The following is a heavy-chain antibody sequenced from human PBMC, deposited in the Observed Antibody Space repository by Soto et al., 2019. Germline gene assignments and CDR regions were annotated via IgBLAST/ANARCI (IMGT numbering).Heavy chain of an antibody. D-gene: IGHD6-19*01. V-gene: IGHV3-48*01. Sequence: PGGSLRLSCAASGFIFSDFSMSWVRQAPGKGLEWVSYISSSGSSIYYADSVKGRFTISRDNAKNSLYLQMNSLRAEDTAVYYCAAGYSSGWYGFDYWGQGIPVTVSS. CDR3: AAGYSSGWYGFDY. J-gene: IGHJ4*02. CDR2: ISSSGSSI. CDR1: GFIFSDFS.